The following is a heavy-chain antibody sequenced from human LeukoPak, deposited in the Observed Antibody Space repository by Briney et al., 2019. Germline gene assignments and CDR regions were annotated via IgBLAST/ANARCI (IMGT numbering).Heavy chain of an antibody. Sequence: ASVKVSCKASGYTFTSYGISWVRQAPGQGLEWMGWISAYNGNTNYAQKLQGRVTMTTDTSTSTAYMELRSLRADDTAAYYCAKSPERGYDWFDPWGQGTLVTVSS. CDR3: AKSPERGYDWFDP. CDR2: ISAYNGNT. J-gene: IGHJ5*02. V-gene: IGHV1-18*01. CDR1: GYTFTSYG. D-gene: IGHD1-1*01.